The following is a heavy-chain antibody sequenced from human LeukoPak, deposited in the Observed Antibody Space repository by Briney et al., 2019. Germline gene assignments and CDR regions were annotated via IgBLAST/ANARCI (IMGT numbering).Heavy chain of an antibody. CDR1: GYTFTSYD. CDR3: ATIGRSGYDWGVDY. J-gene: IGHJ4*02. Sequence: ASVTVSCTASGYTFTSYDMNWVRQAPGQGLEGMGWMNPNSGNTGYAQKFQGRVTMTRNTSISTAYMELSSLRSEDTAVYYCATIGRSGYDWGVDYWGQGTLVTVSS. D-gene: IGHD5-12*01. CDR2: MNPNSGNT. V-gene: IGHV1-8*01.